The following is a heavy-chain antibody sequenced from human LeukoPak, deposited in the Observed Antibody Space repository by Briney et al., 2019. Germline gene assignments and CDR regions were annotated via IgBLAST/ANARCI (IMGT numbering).Heavy chain of an antibody. CDR2: IRSKAYGGTT. CDR1: GFTFGDYA. D-gene: IGHD5-12*01. CDR3: TRDQVGGYESYYFDY. Sequence: GGSLRLSCTASGFTFGDYAMSWFRQAPGKGLEWVGFIRSKAYGGTTEYAASVKGRFTISRDDSKSIAYLQMNSLKTEDTAVYYCTRDQVGGYESYYFDYWGQGTLVTVSS. V-gene: IGHV3-49*03. J-gene: IGHJ4*02.